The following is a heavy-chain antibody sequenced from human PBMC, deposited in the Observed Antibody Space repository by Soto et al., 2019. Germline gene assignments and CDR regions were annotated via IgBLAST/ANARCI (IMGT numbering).Heavy chain of an antibody. CDR1: GDSISSYY. V-gene: IGHV4-59*01. Sequence: QVQLQESGPGLVKPSETLSLTCTVSGDSISSYYWSWIRQPPGKGLEWIGYIFYTGITNYNPSFKRRVTMAVDTSKNYFSLNLSSVTAADTAVYFCAREGVPTHGLDVWGQGTTVTVSS. J-gene: IGHJ6*02. CDR3: AREGVPTHGLDV. CDR2: IFYTGIT. D-gene: IGHD3-16*01.